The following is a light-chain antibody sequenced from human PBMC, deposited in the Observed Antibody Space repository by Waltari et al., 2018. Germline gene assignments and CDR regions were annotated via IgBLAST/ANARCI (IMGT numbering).Light chain of an antibody. V-gene: IGKV3-11*01. Sequence: EIVLTQSPATLSLSPGQRATLSCRASQSVNRYLAWYQQKPGQAPRLLIYDASNRATGIQARFSGSGSGTDFTLTISSLESEDFTVYYCQQRSNWPVTFGPGTRVDIK. J-gene: IGKJ3*01. CDR1: QSVNRY. CDR3: QQRSNWPVT. CDR2: DAS.